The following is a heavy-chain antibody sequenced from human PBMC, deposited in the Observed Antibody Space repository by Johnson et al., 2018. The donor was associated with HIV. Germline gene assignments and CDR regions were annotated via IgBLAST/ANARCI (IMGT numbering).Heavy chain of an antibody. Sequence: VQLVESGGVFVQRLSCVVSGFIVSRNYINWVRQAPGKGLEWVAVIWYDGSNKYYADSVKGRFTISRDNSKNTLYLQMNSLRAEDTAVYYCARPIARGASDIWGQGTMVTVSS. CDR3: ARPIARGASDI. CDR2: IWYDGSNK. V-gene: IGHV3-33*08. D-gene: IGHD3-10*01. CDR1: GFIVSRNY. J-gene: IGHJ3*02.